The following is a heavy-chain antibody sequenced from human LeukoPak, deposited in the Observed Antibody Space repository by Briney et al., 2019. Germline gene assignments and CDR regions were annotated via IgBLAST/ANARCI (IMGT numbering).Heavy chain of an antibody. J-gene: IGHJ1*01. Sequence: GGSLRLSCVGSGFTISNYWMHWVRQAPGTGLVWVSRIHPDGSITTYADSVKGRFTISRDNTKNSLYLQMNSLRAEDTAVYYCARRGDGYGGMTARYFQHWGQGTLVTVSS. CDR1: GFTISNYW. V-gene: IGHV3-74*03. CDR2: IHPDGSIT. D-gene: IGHD4-23*01. CDR3: ARRGDGYGGMTARYFQH.